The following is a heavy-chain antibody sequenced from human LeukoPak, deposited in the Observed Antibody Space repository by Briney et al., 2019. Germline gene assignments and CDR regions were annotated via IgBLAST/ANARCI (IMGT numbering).Heavy chain of an antibody. CDR3: AKDYTRGSYYKDYFDY. D-gene: IGHD1-26*01. CDR1: GFTLRTYG. J-gene: IGHJ4*02. Sequence: GGSLRLSCAGSGFTLRTYGMHWVRQAPGKGLEWVAVISYDGSNKYYADSVKGRFTISRDNSKNTLYLQMNSLRAEDTAVYYCAKDYTRGSYYKDYFDYWGQGTLVTVSS. CDR2: ISYDGSNK. V-gene: IGHV3-30*18.